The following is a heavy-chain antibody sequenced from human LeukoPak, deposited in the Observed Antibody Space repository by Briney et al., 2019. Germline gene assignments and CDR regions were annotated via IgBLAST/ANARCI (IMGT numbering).Heavy chain of an antibody. CDR2: ISGSGDST. CDR3: ARALLGNYYDSSGLDY. D-gene: IGHD3-22*01. CDR1: GFTFRTCA. J-gene: IGHJ4*02. V-gene: IGHV3-23*01. Sequence: GGSLRLSCAASGFTFRTCAMSWVRQAPGMGLEWVSGISGSGDSTYYADSVKGRFTISRDNAKNSLYLQMNSLRAEDTAVYYCARALLGNYYDSSGLDYWGQGTLVTVSS.